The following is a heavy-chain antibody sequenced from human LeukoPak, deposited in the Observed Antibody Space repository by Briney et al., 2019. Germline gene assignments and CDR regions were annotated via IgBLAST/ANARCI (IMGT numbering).Heavy chain of an antibody. V-gene: IGHV3-23*01. J-gene: IGHJ4*02. CDR3: ARVGRVGAPIDY. CDR2: ISGSGGST. CDR1: GFSFSTYA. Sequence: PGGSLRLSCAASGFSFSTYAMSWVRQAPGKGLEWVSCISGSGGSTFYADSVKGRLTISSDKSKNTLYLQMSSLRVEDTAVYYCARVGRVGAPIDYWGQGTLVTVSS. D-gene: IGHD3-16*01.